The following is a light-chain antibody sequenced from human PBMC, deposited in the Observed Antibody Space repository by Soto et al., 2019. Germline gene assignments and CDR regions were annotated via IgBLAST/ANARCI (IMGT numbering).Light chain of an antibody. Sequence: DIQLTQSPSFMSASVGDRVTITCRASQDINTYLAWYQQKPGKAPKLLIFAASTLQNGVPSRFSGSGSGTEFTVTITSLQPEDFATYYCQQRKSYPITFGQGTRLEIK. V-gene: IGKV1-9*01. CDR3: QQRKSYPIT. CDR2: AAS. CDR1: QDINTY. J-gene: IGKJ5*01.